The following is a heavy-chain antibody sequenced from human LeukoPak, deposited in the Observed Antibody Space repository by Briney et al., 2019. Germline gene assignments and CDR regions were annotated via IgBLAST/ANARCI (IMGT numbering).Heavy chain of an antibody. V-gene: IGHV4-39*01. CDR1: GSSISSSSYW. D-gene: IGHD3-22*01. CDR2: IYYSAST. Sequence: AETLSLTCTVSGSSISSSSYWWGWIRRPPGKGLEWIGSIYYSASTYYNPSLNSRVTISVDTSKNQFSLKLSSVTAADTAVYYCARQVAPQIFPHNYYDDEPFDYWGQGTLVTVSS. J-gene: IGHJ4*02. CDR3: ARQVAPQIFPHNYYDDEPFDY.